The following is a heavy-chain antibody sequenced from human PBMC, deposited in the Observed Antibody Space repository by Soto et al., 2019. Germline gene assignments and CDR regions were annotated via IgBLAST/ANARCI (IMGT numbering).Heavy chain of an antibody. CDR2: IYYSGST. Sequence: SLTCTVSGGSISSYYWSWIRQPPGKGLEWIGYIYYSGSTNYNPSLKSRVTISVDTSKNQFSLKLSSVTAADTAVYYCAREEGGLAAAGTSGWFDPWGQGTLVTVSS. CDR1: GGSISSYY. D-gene: IGHD6-13*01. J-gene: IGHJ5*02. CDR3: AREEGGLAAAGTSGWFDP. V-gene: IGHV4-59*01.